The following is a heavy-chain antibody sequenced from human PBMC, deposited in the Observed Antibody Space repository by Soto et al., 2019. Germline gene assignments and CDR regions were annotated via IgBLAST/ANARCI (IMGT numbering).Heavy chain of an antibody. V-gene: IGHV3-13*05. D-gene: IGHD3-16*01. CDR1: GFTFSDYD. J-gene: IGHJ4*02. CDR2: IGAARDP. Sequence: GGSLRLSCTASGFTFSDYDMHWVRQGSGKGLEWVSTIGAARDPYYTGSVKGRFTISRENARNSMFLQMNSVTVGDTAVYYCAREFPYYVSSDSYLDYWGQGALVTVSS. CDR3: AREFPYYVSSDSYLDY.